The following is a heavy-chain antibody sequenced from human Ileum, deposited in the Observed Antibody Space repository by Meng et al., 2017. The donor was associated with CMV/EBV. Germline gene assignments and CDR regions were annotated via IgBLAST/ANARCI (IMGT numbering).Heavy chain of an antibody. CDR2: INSDGSRA. CDR3: ARDTEGY. Sequence: LRICCVDCGFTIGTDWMHWVRQVPGEGLVWISGINSDGSRATYADFVKGRFTISRDNAKNTAYLEMNSMGPEETAMYYCARDTEGYWGQGTLVTVSS. CDR1: GFTIGTDW. J-gene: IGHJ4*02. V-gene: IGHV3-74*03. D-gene: IGHD1-14*01.